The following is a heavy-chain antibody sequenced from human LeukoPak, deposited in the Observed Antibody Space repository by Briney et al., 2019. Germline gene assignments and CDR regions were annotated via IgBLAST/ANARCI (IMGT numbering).Heavy chain of an antibody. Sequence: ASVKVSCKASGYTXTNYYMHWVRQAPGQGLEWVGIINPSGGSTSYAQKFQGRVTMTRDTSTSTLYMELSSLRSEDTAVYYCARVGSGSWFLDYWGQGTLVTVSS. J-gene: IGHJ4*02. V-gene: IGHV1-46*01. CDR3: ARVGSGSWFLDY. CDR2: INPSGGST. CDR1: GYTXTNYY. D-gene: IGHD6-13*01.